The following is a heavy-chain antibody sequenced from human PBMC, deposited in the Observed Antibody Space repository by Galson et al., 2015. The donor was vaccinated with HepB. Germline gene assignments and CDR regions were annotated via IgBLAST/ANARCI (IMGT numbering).Heavy chain of an antibody. D-gene: IGHD3-10*01. CDR2: ISGSIGNT. J-gene: IGHJ5*01. V-gene: IGHV3-23*01. Sequence: SLRLSCAASGFTFSTYAMSWVRQAPGKGLEWVSAISGSIGNTYYADSVKGRFTISRDNFKDTLYLQMDSLRAEDTAVYYCAKSPRGGVPHLTWFDSWGQGTLVTVSS. CDR3: AKSPRGGVPHLTWFDS. CDR1: GFTFSTYA.